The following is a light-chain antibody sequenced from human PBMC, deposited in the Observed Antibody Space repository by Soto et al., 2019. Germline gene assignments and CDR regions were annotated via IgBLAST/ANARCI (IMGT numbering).Light chain of an antibody. V-gene: IGLV1-40*01. CDR1: SSNVGATYD. CDR2: ANT. Sequence: QSVLTQPPSVSGAPGQRVTISCTGSSSNVGATYDVPWYQQLPGTAPKLLIYANTKRPSGVPDRFSGSKSGTTASLTVTGLQAEDEPHSYCQSYDSCLSGYVFGPGT. J-gene: IGLJ1*01. CDR3: QSYDSCLSGYV.